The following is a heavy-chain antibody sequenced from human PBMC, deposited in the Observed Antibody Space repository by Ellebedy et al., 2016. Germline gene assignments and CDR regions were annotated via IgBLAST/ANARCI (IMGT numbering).Heavy chain of an antibody. CDR1: GYTFTNYI. D-gene: IGHD3-10*01. J-gene: IGHJ4*02. V-gene: IGHV1-18*01. CDR3: ARASSVVRGSTYDF. Sequence: ASVKVSXXASGYTFTNYIITWVRQAPGQGLEWMGWISAYNDNAKYAQNLQDRVTMTTDTSTSTAYMELRSLRSDDTAMYYCARASSVVRGSTYDFWGQGTLVTVSS. CDR2: ISAYNDNA.